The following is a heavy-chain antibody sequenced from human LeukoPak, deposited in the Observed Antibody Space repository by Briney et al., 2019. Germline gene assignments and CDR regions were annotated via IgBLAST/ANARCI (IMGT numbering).Heavy chain of an antibody. CDR1: GFTFSNYA. CDR2: ISSNGVST. Sequence: GGSLRLSCSASGFTFSNYAMHWVRQAPGKGLEYVSAISSNGVSTYYADSVKGRFTISSDNSKNTLYLQMGSLRAEDTAVYYCVKGTGTKYYYYGMDVWGQGTTVTVSS. V-gene: IGHV3-64D*06. CDR3: VKGTGTKYYYYGMDV. J-gene: IGHJ6*02. D-gene: IGHD3/OR15-3a*01.